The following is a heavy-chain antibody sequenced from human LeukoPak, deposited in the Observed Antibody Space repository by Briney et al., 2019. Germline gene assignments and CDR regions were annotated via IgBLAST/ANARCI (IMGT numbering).Heavy chain of an antibody. D-gene: IGHD3-10*01. CDR2: ISSTSNDI. CDR1: GFIFSDYE. J-gene: IGHJ4*02. CDR3: AREGFNYGWSLGPDY. V-gene: IGHV3-48*03. Sequence: GGSLRLPCAASGFIFSDYEMNWVRQAPGKGLEWLSYISSTSNDIYYADSVRGRFSVSRDNAKNSLYLQMDTLRAEDTAVYYCAREGFNYGWSLGPDYWGQGALVTVSS.